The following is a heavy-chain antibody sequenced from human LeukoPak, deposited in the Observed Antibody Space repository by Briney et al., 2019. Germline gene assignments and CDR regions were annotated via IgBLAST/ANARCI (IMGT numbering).Heavy chain of an antibody. CDR2: INPSNGGT. D-gene: IGHD3-9*01. J-gene: IGHJ5*02. Sequence: ASVKLFCKASGYTFTDYYMHWVRQAPGQGLEWMGWINPSNGGTNYAEKFQGRVNMTRDTSITTAYMELKRLTSDDTAVYYCASNLETGTAWFDPWGQGTLVTVSS. CDR1: GYTFTDYY. CDR3: ASNLETGTAWFDP. V-gene: IGHV1-2*02.